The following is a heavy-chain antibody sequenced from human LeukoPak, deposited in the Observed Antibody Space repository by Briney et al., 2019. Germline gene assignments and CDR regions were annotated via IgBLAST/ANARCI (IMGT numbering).Heavy chain of an antibody. CDR2: INPNSGGT. V-gene: IGHV1-2*02. J-gene: IGHJ2*01. Sequence: GASVKVSCKASGYTFTGYYMHWVRQAPGQGLEWMGWINPNSGGTNYAKNFQGRVSMTRDTSISTAYMELSRLRSDDTAVYYCARGVGSGWYFDLWGRGTLVTVSS. CDR1: GYTFTGYY. D-gene: IGHD3-10*01. CDR3: ARGVGSGWYFDL.